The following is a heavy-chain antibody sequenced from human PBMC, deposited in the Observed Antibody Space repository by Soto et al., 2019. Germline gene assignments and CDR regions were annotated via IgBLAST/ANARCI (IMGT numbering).Heavy chain of an antibody. CDR2: INPYNGNT. D-gene: IGHD1-26*01. CDR1: GYTFTSYG. Sequence: ASVKVSCKASGYTFTSYGISWVRHAPGQGLEWMGWINPYNGNTNYAQKLQGRVTMTTDTSTSTAYMELRSLRSDDTAVYYCARDPVGGNWFDPWGQGTLVTVSS. J-gene: IGHJ5*02. CDR3: ARDPVGGNWFDP. V-gene: IGHV1-18*01.